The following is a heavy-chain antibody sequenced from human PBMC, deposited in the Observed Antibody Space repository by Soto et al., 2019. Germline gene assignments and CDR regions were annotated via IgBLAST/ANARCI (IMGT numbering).Heavy chain of an antibody. D-gene: IGHD2-15*01. J-gene: IGHJ4*02. Sequence: SETLSLTCAVYGGSFSGYYWSWIRQPPGKGLEWIGEINHSGSTNYNPSLKSRVTISVDTSKNQFSLKLSSVTAADTAVYYCARGRTPPPPLVYWGQGTQVTVSS. CDR3: ARGRTPPPPLVY. CDR2: INHSGST. V-gene: IGHV4-34*01. CDR1: GGSFSGYY.